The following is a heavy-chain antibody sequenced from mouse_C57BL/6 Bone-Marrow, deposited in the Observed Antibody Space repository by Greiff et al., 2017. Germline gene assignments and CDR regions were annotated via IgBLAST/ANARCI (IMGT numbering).Heavy chain of an antibody. Sequence: QVHVKQSGAELARPGASVKMSCKASGYTFTSYTMHWVKQRPGQGLEWIGYINPSSGYTKYNQKFKDKATLTADKSSSTAYMQLSSLTSEDSAVYYCARLGDGYYRYAMDYWGQGTSVTVSS. CDR2: INPSSGYT. D-gene: IGHD2-3*01. CDR1: GYTFTSYT. CDR3: ARLGDGYYRYAMDY. J-gene: IGHJ4*01. V-gene: IGHV1-4*01.